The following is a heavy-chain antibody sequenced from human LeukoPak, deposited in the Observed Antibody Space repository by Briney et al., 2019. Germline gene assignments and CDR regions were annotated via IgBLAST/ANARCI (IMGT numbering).Heavy chain of an antibody. Sequence: SVKVSCKASGGTFSSYAISWVRQAPGQGLEWMGRIIPILGIANYAQKFQGRVTITADKATSTAYMELSSLRSEDTAVYYCAGGDFRPPDYYFDYWGQGTLVTVSS. D-gene: IGHD3-16*01. CDR3: AGGDFRPPDYYFDY. CDR2: IIPILGIA. CDR1: GGTFSSYA. V-gene: IGHV1-69*04. J-gene: IGHJ4*02.